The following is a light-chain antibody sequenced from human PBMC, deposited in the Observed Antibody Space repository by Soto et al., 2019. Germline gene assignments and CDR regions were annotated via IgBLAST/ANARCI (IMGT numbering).Light chain of an antibody. CDR1: QSVSSSY. J-gene: IGKJ1*01. CDR2: GAX. Sequence: XXPGERATLSCRASQSVSSSYLAWYQQKPGQAPRLLXYGAXSRATGIPDRFSGSGSGTDFTLTISRLEPEDFAVYYCQQYGSSPRTFGQGTKVEIK. CDR3: QQYGSSPRT. V-gene: IGKV3-20*01.